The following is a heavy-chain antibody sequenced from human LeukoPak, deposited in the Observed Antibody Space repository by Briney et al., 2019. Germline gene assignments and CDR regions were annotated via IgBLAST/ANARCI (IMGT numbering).Heavy chain of an antibody. D-gene: IGHD2-15*01. Sequence: SETLSLTCTVSGGSISSYYWSWIRQPPGKGLEWIGYIYYSGSTNYNPSLKSRVTISVDTSKNQFSLKLSSVTAADTAVYYCARGGWSYYYYMDVWGKGTTVTVSS. J-gene: IGHJ6*03. CDR1: GGSISSYY. V-gene: IGHV4-59*01. CDR3: ARGGWSYYYYMDV. CDR2: IYYSGST.